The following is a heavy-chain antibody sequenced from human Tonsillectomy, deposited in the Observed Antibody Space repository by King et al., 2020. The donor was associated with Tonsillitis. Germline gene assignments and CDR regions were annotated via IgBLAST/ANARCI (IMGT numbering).Heavy chain of an antibody. D-gene: IGHD3-22*01. CDR3: ARGRLFFVVSFSSPRTENWFDP. V-gene: IGHV4-34*01. CDR2: INHSGST. CDR1: GGSFSGYY. Sequence: VQLQQWGAGLLKPSETLSLTCAVYGGSFSGYYWSWIRQHPGKGLEWIGEINHSGSTNYNPSLKSRVTISVDTSKNKFSLKLSSVTAADTAVYYCARGRLFFVVSFSSPRTENWFDPWGQGTLVTVSS. J-gene: IGHJ5*02.